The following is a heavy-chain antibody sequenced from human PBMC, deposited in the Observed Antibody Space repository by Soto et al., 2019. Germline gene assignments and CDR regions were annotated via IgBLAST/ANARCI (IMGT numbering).Heavy chain of an antibody. CDR3: AKDAHSSGWDPVDY. CDR2: ISYDGSNK. J-gene: IGHJ4*02. Sequence: QVQLVESGGGVVQPGRSLRLSCAASGFTFSSYGMHWVRQAPGKGLEWVAVISYDGSNKYYADSVKGRFTISRDNSKNTLYLQMNSLRAEDTAVYYCAKDAHSSGWDPVDYWGQGTLVTVSS. D-gene: IGHD6-19*01. V-gene: IGHV3-30*18. CDR1: GFTFSSYG.